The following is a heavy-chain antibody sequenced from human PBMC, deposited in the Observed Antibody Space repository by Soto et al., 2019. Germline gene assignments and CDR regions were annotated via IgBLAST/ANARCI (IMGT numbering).Heavy chain of an antibody. Sequence: QVQLVQSGAEVKKPGASVKVSCKASGYTFTSYGISWVRQAPGQGLEWMGWISAYNGNTNYAQKLQGRVTMTTDTSMRAAYMELRSLRSDDTAVYYCARLGYIVVVVAATPNYYYYGMDVWGQGTTVTVSS. D-gene: IGHD2-15*01. CDR3: ARLGYIVVVVAATPNYYYYGMDV. V-gene: IGHV1-18*01. CDR2: ISAYNGNT. J-gene: IGHJ6*02. CDR1: GYTFTSYG.